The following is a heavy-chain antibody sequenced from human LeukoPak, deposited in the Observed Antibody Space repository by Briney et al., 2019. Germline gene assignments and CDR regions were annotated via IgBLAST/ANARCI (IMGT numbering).Heavy chain of an antibody. CDR1: GYSFTSYW. D-gene: IGHD3-22*01. J-gene: IGHJ3*02. Sequence: GESLKISCKGSGYSFTSYWIGWVRQVPGKGLEWMGIIYPGDSDTRYSPSFQGQVTISADRSISTAYLQWSSLKASDTAMYYCARSYYYDSSGYYSHDAFDIWGQGTMVTVSS. V-gene: IGHV5-51*01. CDR3: ARSYYYDSSGYYSHDAFDI. CDR2: IYPGDSDT.